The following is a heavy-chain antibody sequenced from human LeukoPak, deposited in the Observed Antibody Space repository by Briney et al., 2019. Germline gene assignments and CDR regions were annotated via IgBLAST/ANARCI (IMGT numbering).Heavy chain of an antibody. CDR2: IYYSGST. CDR1: GGSISSSSYY. V-gene: IGHV4-39*07. CDR3: ASDLTIFGVIYYFDY. Sequence: SETLSLTCTVSGGSISSSSYYWGWIRQPPGKGLEWIGSIYYSGSTYYNPSLKSRVTISVDTSKNQFSLKLSSVTAADTAVYHCASDLTIFGVIYYFDYWGQGTLVTVSS. D-gene: IGHD3-3*01. J-gene: IGHJ4*02.